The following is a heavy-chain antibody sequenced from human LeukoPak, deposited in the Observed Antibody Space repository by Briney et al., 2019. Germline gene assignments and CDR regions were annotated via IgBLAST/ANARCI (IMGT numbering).Heavy chain of an antibody. D-gene: IGHD3-16*01. CDR2: INHSGST. CDR1: GGSFSGYY. V-gene: IGHV4-34*01. Sequence: SETLSLTCAVYGGSFSGYYWSLIRQPPGKGLELIGEINHSGSTNYNPSLKSPVTISVDTSKNQFSLKRSSVTAAVTAVYYCARGRGGPYWGQGTLVTVSS. J-gene: IGHJ4*02. CDR3: ARGRGGPY.